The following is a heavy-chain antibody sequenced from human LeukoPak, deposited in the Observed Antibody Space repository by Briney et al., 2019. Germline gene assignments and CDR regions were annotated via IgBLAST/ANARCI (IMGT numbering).Heavy chain of an antibody. Sequence: TSETLSLTCTVSGGSISSGGYYWSWIRQHPGKGLEWIGYIYYSGSTYYNPSLKSRVTISVDTSKNQFSLKLSSVTAADTAVYYCERSADNWKPFDYWGQGTLVTVSS. CDR1: GGSISSGGYY. J-gene: IGHJ4*02. CDR2: IYYSGST. V-gene: IGHV4-31*03. CDR3: ERSADNWKPFDY. D-gene: IGHD1-20*01.